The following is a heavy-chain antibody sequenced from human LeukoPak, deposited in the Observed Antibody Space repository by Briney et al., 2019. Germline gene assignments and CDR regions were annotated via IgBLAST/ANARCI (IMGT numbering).Heavy chain of an antibody. CDR1: GGSFSGYY. J-gene: IGHJ4*02. D-gene: IGHD3-16*01. CDR2: INHSGST. V-gene: IGHV4-34*01. Sequence: SETLSLTCAVYGGSFSGYYWSWIRQPPGKGLEWIGEINHSGSTNYNPSLKSRVTISVDTSKNQFSLKLSSVTAADTAVYYCARVGSPYYFDYWGQGTLVTVSS. CDR3: ARVGSPYYFDY.